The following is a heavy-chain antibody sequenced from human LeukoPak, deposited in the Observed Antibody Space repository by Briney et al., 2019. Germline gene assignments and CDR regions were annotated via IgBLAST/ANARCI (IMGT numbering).Heavy chain of an antibody. D-gene: IGHD3-9*01. J-gene: IGHJ4*02. Sequence: HPGGSLRLSCAASGFTFSSYEMNWVRQAPGKGLEWVSYISSSGSTIYYADSVKGRFTISRDNAKNSLYLQMNSLRADVTAVYYCASQNTGYYIFDYWGQGILVTVSS. V-gene: IGHV3-48*03. CDR3: ASQNTGYYIFDY. CDR1: GFTFSSYE. CDR2: ISSSGSTI.